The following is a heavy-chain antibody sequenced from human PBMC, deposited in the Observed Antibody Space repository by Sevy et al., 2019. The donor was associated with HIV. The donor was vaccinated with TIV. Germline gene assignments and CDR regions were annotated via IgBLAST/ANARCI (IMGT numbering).Heavy chain of an antibody. CDR2: ISSSSSTI. J-gene: IGHJ4*02. Sequence: GGSLRLSCAASGFTFSSYTMNWVRQAPGKGLEWVSYISSSSSTIYYADSVKGRFTISRDNAKNSLYLQMNSLRDEDTAVYFCARRCTIVGATHFDYWGQGTLVTVSS. D-gene: IGHD1-26*01. CDR3: ARRCTIVGATHFDY. CDR1: GFTFSSYT. V-gene: IGHV3-48*02.